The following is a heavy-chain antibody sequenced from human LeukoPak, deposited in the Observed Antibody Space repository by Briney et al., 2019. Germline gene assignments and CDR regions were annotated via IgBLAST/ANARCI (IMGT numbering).Heavy chain of an antibody. Sequence: GGSLRLSCAASGCTFSSYGMHWVRQAPGKGLDRVAVIWYDGSNKYYADSVKGRFTIYRDNSKNTLYLQMNRLRAEDTAVYYCARDALYGDYVNAFDIWGQRTMVTVSS. CDR3: ARDALYGDYVNAFDI. V-gene: IGHV3-33*01. D-gene: IGHD4-17*01. J-gene: IGHJ3*02. CDR2: IWYDGSNK. CDR1: GCTFSSYG.